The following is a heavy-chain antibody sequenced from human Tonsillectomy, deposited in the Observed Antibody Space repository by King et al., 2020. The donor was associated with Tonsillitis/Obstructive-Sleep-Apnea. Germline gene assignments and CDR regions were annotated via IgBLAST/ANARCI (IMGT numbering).Heavy chain of an antibody. J-gene: IGHJ2*01. CDR3: AKDIPNDYRDYNYWYFDL. Sequence: EVQLVESGGGLVQPGGSLRLSCAASGFTFSSYAMSWVRQAPGKGLEWVSAISGSGGATYYADSVKGRFIVSRDNSKNTLYLQMNSLRAEDTAVYYCAKDIPNDYRDYNYWYFDLWGRGTLVTVSS. D-gene: IGHD4-17*01. CDR2: ISGSGGAT. V-gene: IGHV3-23*04. CDR1: GFTFSSYA.